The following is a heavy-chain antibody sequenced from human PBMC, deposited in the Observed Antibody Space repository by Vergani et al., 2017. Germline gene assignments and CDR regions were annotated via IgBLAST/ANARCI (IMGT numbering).Heavy chain of an antibody. J-gene: IGHJ4*02. V-gene: IGHV4-39*07. CDR1: GGSISSSSYY. CDR2: IYYSGST. D-gene: IGHD3-16*01. Sequence: QLQLQESGPGLVKPSETLSLTCTVSGGSISSSSYYWGCIRQPPGKGLEWIGSIYYSGSTYYNPSLKSRVTISVDTSKNQFSLKLSSVTAADTAVYYCASLDTYRGGICWGQGTLVTVSS. CDR3: ASLDTYRGGIC.